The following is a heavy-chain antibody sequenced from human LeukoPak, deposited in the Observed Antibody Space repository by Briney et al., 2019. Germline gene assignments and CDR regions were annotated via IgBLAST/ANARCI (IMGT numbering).Heavy chain of an antibody. CDR1: GGSISSGSYY. CDR3: ARHSNYGSGSYWTFYYYYYYMDV. Sequence: SETLSLTCTVSGGSISSGSYYWSWIRQPAGKGLEWIGRIYTSGSTNYNPSLKSRVTISVDTSKNQFSLKLSSVTAADTAVYYCARHSNYGSGSYWTFYYYYYYMDVWGKGTTVTISS. J-gene: IGHJ6*03. D-gene: IGHD3-10*01. V-gene: IGHV4-61*02. CDR2: IYTSGST.